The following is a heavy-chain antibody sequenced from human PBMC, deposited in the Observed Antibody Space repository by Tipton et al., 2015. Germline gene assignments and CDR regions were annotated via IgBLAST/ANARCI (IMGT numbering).Heavy chain of an antibody. CDR2: MNLYSGKT. CDR3: ATPLIRDDYNSDF. D-gene: IGHD5-24*01. CDR1: GYTFIDYD. Sequence: QLVQSGAEVKKPGASVKVSCKASGYTFIDYDIDWVRQVTGQGLEWMGWMNLYSGKTGYAQKFRGRVTMTRNTSISTAYLELSSLRSEDTAVYYCATPLIRDDYNSDFWGQGTLVTVSS. V-gene: IGHV1-8*01. J-gene: IGHJ4*02.